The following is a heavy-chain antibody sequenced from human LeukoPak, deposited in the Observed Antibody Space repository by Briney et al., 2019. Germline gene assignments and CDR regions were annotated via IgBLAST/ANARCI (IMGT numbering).Heavy chain of an antibody. D-gene: IGHD3-10*01. V-gene: IGHV4-30-2*01. J-gene: IGHJ5*02. Sequence: SQTLSLTCAVSGGSVNGGDYSWSWMRQPPGKGLECIGYISHNINTYDNPSLKSRVTISVDRSKNQFSLKLSSVTAADTAVYYCARGMVRGVTTSENWFDPWGQGTLVTVSS. CDR3: ARGMVRGVTTSENWFDP. CDR1: GGSVNGGDYS. CDR2: ISHNINT.